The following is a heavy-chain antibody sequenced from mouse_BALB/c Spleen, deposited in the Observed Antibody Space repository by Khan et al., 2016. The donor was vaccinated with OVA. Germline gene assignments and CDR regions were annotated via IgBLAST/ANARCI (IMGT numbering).Heavy chain of an antibody. CDR2: IAPGSSNA. CDR3: SWENYYGRHCYAMDY. Sequence: DLVKPGASVKLSCKASGYTFTSYWINWIKQRPGQGLEWIGRIAPGSSNAYYNDMFNGKATLTVDTSSSTAYIMLSSLSSEDSAVYFCSWENYYGRHCYAMDYWGQGTSVTVSS. V-gene: IGHV1S41*01. D-gene: IGHD1-1*01. J-gene: IGHJ4*01. CDR1: GYTFTSYW.